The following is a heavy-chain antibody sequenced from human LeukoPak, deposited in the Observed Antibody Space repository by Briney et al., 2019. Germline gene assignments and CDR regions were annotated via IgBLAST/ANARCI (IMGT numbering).Heavy chain of an antibody. V-gene: IGHV3-23*01. Sequence: GGSLRLSCAASGFMFRNYAMDWVRQAPGKGLEWVSAIIASSGTTYYADSVKGRFTISRDNSKNTPFLQMNSLRAEDTAVYYCAKDFGDRFYYFDSWGQRCLVTVSS. CDR3: AKDFGDRFYYFDS. J-gene: IGHJ4*02. CDR2: IIASSGTT. D-gene: IGHD4-17*01. CDR1: GFMFRNYA.